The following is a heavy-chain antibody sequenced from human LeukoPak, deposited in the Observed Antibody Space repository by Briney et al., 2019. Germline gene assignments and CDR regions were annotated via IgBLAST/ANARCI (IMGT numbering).Heavy chain of an antibody. V-gene: IGHV4-61*02. J-gene: IGHJ4*02. CDR1: GASIGSGSYY. CDR2: IYTTGST. Sequence: TLSLTCTVSGASIGSGSYYWNWLRQSAGKGLEWIGRIYTTGSTDYNPSLQSRITISGAMSKNQFSLKLSSVTAADTAVYYCASSPLLYGSGIDYWGQGTLVTVSS. D-gene: IGHD3-10*01. CDR3: ASSPLLYGSGIDY.